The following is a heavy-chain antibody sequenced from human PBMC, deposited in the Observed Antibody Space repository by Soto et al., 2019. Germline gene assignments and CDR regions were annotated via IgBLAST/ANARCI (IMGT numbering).Heavy chain of an antibody. J-gene: IGHJ4*01. Sequence: VGSLRLSCVASGFDFDNFEMNWVRQASGRGPEWLSYIHGGGTVYYADSVKGRFTISRDNSKNSLYLQMDSLRDEDTGVYFFVRWGFRHFDYLGHIALVTVSS. CDR3: VRWGFRHFDY. V-gene: IGHV3-48*03. D-gene: IGHD3-16*01. CDR2: IHGGGTV. CDR1: GFDFDNFE.